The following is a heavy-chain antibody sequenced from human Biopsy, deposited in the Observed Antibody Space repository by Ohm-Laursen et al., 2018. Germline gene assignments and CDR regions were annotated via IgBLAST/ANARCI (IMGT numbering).Heavy chain of an antibody. CDR1: GGSIISYY. CDR2: IYNTETT. CDR3: ARHPTGFWFDP. J-gene: IGHJ5*02. V-gene: IGHV4-39*01. Sequence: SETLSLTCGVSGGSIISYYWTWIRQPPGKGLEWIGSIYNTETTFYNPSLKSRVTISVDTSTNQFSLKVSSVTAADTALYFCARHPTGFWFDPWGHGTLVTVSS.